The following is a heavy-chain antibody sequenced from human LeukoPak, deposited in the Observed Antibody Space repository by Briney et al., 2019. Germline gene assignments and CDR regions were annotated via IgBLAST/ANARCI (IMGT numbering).Heavy chain of an antibody. Sequence: GGSLRLSCVASEFTFSAYGMSWVRQAPGTGLEWVSSISGSGSSIHYKESVRGRFTISRDNSGNSIYLQMNSLRAEDTAVYYCAKGAYDFWSGYPTTFDYWGQGTLVTVSS. J-gene: IGHJ4*02. CDR3: AKGAYDFWSGYPTTFDY. CDR1: EFTFSAYG. D-gene: IGHD3-3*01. V-gene: IGHV3-21*04. CDR2: ISGSGSSI.